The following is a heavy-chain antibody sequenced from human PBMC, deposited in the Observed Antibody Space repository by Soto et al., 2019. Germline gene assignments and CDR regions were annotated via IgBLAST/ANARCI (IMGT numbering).Heavy chain of an antibody. CDR2: IYSGGST. CDR3: ASAPRSGDCFAF. D-gene: IGHD1-26*01. CDR1: GGSIFSYY. V-gene: IGHV4-59*01. J-gene: IGHJ4*02. Sequence: SETLSLTCTVSGGSIFSYYWAWIRQPPGNRLEWIGNIYSGGSTFYNPSLKSRLTISLDTSKNQFSLRLTSVTAADAAVYYCASAPRSGDCFAFWGQGTLVTVSS.